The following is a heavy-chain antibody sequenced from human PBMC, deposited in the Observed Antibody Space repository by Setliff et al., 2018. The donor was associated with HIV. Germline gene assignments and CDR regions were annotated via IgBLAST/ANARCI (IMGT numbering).Heavy chain of an antibody. D-gene: IGHD6-19*01. V-gene: IGHV1-18*01. J-gene: IGHJ6*02. CDR3: ARLGSGWSDSYYYAMDV. CDR2: ISTYSDET. Sequence: ASVKVSCKASGYTFTAYGLSWVRQAPGQGLEWMGWISTYSDETSYAQKLQGRVTMTTDTSTSTAYMELRRLTFDDTAAYFCARLGSGWSDSYYYAMDVWGQGTTVTVSS. CDR1: GYTFTAYG.